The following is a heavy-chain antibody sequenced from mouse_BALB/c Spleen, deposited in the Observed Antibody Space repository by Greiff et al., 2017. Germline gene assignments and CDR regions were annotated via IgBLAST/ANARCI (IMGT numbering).Heavy chain of an antibody. CDR3: ARGLYYDYDGDFDY. D-gene: IGHD2-4*01. J-gene: IGHJ2*01. CDR1: GFTFSSYG. V-gene: IGHV5-6-3*01. Sequence: EVMLVESGGGLVQPGGSLKLSCAASGFTFSSYGMSWVRQTPDKRLELVATINSNGGSTYYPDSVKGRFTISRDNAKNTLYLQMSSLKSEDTAMYYCARGLYYDYDGDFDYWGQGTTLTVSS. CDR2: INSNGGST.